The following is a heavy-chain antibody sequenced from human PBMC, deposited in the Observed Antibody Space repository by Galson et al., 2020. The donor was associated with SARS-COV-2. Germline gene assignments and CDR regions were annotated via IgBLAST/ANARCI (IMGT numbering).Heavy chain of an antibody. Sequence: SETLSLTCTVSGGSISSGGYYWSWIRQHPGKGLEWIGYIYYSGSTYYNPSLKSRVTISVDTSKNQFSLKLSSVTAADTAVYYCARDEYCSSTSCRSGMDVWGQGTTVTVSS. CDR2: IYYSGST. CDR1: GGSISSGGYY. J-gene: IGHJ6*02. CDR3: ARDEYCSSTSCRSGMDV. V-gene: IGHV4-31*03. D-gene: IGHD2-2*01.